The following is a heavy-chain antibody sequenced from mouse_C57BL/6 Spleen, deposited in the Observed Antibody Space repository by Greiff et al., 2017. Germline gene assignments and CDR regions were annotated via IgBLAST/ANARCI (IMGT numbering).Heavy chain of an antibody. CDR3: ARGSGLNSLDY. J-gene: IGHJ4*01. CDR2: IDPSDSYT. D-gene: IGHD3-2*02. CDR1: GYTFTSYW. V-gene: IGHV1-69*01. Sequence: VQLQQSGAELVIPGASVKLSCKASGYTFTSYWMHWVKQRPGQGLEWIGEIDPSDSYTNYNKKFKGKSTLTVDKSSSTAYMQLSSLSSEAAAVYCCARGSGLNSLDYWGQGTTGTVS.